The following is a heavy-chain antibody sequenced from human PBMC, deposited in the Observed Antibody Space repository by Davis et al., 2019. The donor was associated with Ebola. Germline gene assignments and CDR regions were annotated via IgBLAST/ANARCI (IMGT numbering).Heavy chain of an antibody. CDR2: ISTRSTTI. Sequence: GESLKISCAASGFFFSDYAMHWVRQTPGKGLEWVSYISTRSTTIYYADSVRGRFTISRDNAKNSLYLQMNSLRDEDTAVYYCARDITMIRGVSGAHFDYWGQGTLVTVSS. CDR1: GFFFSDYA. D-gene: IGHD3-10*01. CDR3: ARDITMIRGVSGAHFDY. J-gene: IGHJ4*02. V-gene: IGHV3-48*02.